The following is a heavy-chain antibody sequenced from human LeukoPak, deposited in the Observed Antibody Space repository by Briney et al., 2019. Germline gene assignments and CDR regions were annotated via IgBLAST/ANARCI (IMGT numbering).Heavy chain of an antibody. J-gene: IGHJ6*03. CDR3: ARHVASYYYMDV. D-gene: IGHD4/OR15-4a*01. CDR2: IYASGTT. CDR1: GGSTSTYF. V-gene: IGHV4-4*09. Sequence: SESLSLTCTVAGGSTSTYFWSWIRQPPGRGLEGIGFIYASGTTSYNPSLKSRVSISIDTSNNQFSLKLTSVTAADTAVYYCARHVASYYYMDVWGKGTTVTVSS.